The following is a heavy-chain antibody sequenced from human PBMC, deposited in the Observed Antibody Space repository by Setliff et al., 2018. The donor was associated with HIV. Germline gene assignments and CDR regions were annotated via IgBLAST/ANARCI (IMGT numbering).Heavy chain of an antibody. CDR3: ARRGGRSSPLVP. D-gene: IGHD3-16*01. V-gene: IGHV4-59*08. J-gene: IGHJ4*02. CDR1: GGSMSSSY. CDR2: IYYSGST. Sequence: PSETLSLTCTVSGGSMSSSYWSWIRQPPGKGLEWIGYIYYSGSTNYNPSLESRVTISIDTSKNQGSLKLSSVTAADTAVYYCARRGGRSSPLVPWGQGTRVT.